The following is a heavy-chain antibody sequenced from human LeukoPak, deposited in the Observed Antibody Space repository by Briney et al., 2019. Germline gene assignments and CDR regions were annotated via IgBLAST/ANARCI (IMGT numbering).Heavy chain of an antibody. D-gene: IGHD4-17*01. CDR3: TRPFYGDYDPYYYYYGMDV. V-gene: IGHV3-73*01. CDR2: IRSKANSYAT. Sequence: GGSLRLSCAASGFTFSGSAMHWVRQASGKGLEWVGRIRSKANSYATAYAASVKGRFTISRDDSKNTAYLQMNSLKTEDTAVYYCTRPFYGDYDPYYYYYGMDVWGQGTTVTVSS. CDR1: GFTFSGSA. J-gene: IGHJ6*02.